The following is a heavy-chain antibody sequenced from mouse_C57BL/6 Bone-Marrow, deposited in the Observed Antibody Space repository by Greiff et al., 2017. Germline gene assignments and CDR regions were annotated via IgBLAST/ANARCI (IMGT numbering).Heavy chain of an antibody. D-gene: IGHD2-4*01. Sequence: QVQLQQSGAELARPGASVKLSCKASGYTFTGYGIRWVKQRTGQGLEGIGEFYPRSGNIYYNEKFKGKATLTADKSSSTAYMALRSLTSEDTAVYCGARAGAYYDYGVYAMAYWGQGTSVTVSS. CDR2: FYPRSGNI. CDR3: ARAGAYYDYGVYAMAY. CDR1: GYTFTGYG. J-gene: IGHJ4*01. V-gene: IGHV1-81*01.